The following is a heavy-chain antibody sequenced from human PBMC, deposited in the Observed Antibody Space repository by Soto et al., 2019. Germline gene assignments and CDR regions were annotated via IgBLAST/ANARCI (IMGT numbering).Heavy chain of an antibody. CDR2: ISGGSESL. Sequence: QPGGSLRLSCAASGFTFSNYAMSWVRQAPGKGLEWVSAISGGSESLYFAESVKGRFTVSRDNSKNTIYLQANSLRAEDTAVYYCAREPYGDSQYFDYWGQGTPVTVSS. D-gene: IGHD2-21*02. CDR3: AREPYGDSQYFDY. J-gene: IGHJ4*02. V-gene: IGHV3-23*01. CDR1: GFTFSNYA.